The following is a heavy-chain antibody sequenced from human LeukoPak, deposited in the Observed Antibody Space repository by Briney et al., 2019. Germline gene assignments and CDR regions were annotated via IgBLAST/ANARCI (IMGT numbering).Heavy chain of an antibody. J-gene: IGHJ4*02. D-gene: IGHD2-15*01. V-gene: IGHV1-69*05. CDR1: GGTFSSYA. CDR2: IIPIFGTA. CDR3: ARGRDCSGGSCYHALLDY. Sequence: SVKVSCKASGGTFSSYAISWVRQAPGQGLEWMGGIIPIFGTANYAQKFQGRVTITTDESTSTAYMELSSLRSEDTAVYHCARGRDCSGGSCYHALLDYWGQGTLVTVSS.